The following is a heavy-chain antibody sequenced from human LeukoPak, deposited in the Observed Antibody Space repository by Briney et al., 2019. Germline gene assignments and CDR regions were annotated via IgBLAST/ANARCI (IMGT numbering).Heavy chain of an antibody. J-gene: IGHJ4*02. V-gene: IGHV1-69*05. D-gene: IGHD5-18*01. CDR2: IIPIFGTA. CDR1: GYTFTSYY. Sequence: GASGKVSCKASGYTFTSYYMHWVRQAPGQGLEWRGGIIPIFGTANYAQKFQGRVTITTDESTSTAYMELSSLRSEDTAVYYCARSLYSYGVERFDYWGQGTLVTVPS. CDR3: ARSLYSYGVERFDY.